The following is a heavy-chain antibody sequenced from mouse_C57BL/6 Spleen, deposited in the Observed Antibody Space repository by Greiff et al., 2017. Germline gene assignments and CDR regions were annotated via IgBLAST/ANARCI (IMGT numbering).Heavy chain of an antibody. CDR3: ARSADYYGSSPDY. CDR2: LNPSTGGT. D-gene: IGHD1-1*01. J-gene: IGHJ2*01. Sequence: QVQLQQPGTELVKPGASVKLSCKASGYTFTSYWMHWVKQRPGQGLEWIGNLNPSTGGTNYNEKFKSKATLTVDKSSSTAHMQLSSLTSEDSAVFYCARSADYYGSSPDYWGKGTTRTVSS. V-gene: IGHV1-53*01. CDR1: GYTFTSYW.